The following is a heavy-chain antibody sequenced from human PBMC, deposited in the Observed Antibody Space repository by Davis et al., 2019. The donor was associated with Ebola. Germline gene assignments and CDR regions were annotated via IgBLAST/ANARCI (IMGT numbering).Heavy chain of an antibody. CDR1: GYPFSSYY. CDR3: ARDPMYSSSWYGWFDP. V-gene: IGHV1-3*04. D-gene: IGHD6-13*01. CDR2: INIGNSGT. J-gene: IGHJ5*02. Sequence: ASVKVSCKASGYPFSSYYIHWVRQAPGQRFEWMGRINIGNSGTKYSQTFQGRVTLTRDTSASTAYMELSSLRSEDTAVYYCARDPMYSSSWYGWFDPWGQGTLVTVSS.